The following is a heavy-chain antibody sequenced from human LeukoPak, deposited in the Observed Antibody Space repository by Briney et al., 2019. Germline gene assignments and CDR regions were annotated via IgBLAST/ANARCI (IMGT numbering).Heavy chain of an antibody. CDR1: GYTFTNYY. CDR2: IYPSDGKT. CDR3: AREIGPRQLHLWGSAFDY. D-gene: IGHD5-18*01. Sequence: ASVKVSCKASGYTFTNYYMHWVLQAPGQELEWMGIIYPSDGKTSYAQKFQGRVTMTRDTSTSTVYMELSSLRSEDTAVYYCAREIGPRQLHLWGSAFDYWGQGTLVTVSS. J-gene: IGHJ4*02. V-gene: IGHV1-46*01.